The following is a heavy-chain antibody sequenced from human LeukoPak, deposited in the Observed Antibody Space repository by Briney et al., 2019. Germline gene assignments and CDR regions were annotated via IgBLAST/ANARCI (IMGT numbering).Heavy chain of an antibody. CDR3: ARPETITGSYGLDV. D-gene: IGHD1-14*01. J-gene: IGHJ6*02. CDR2: IYPGDSET. CDR1: GYSFTSYW. Sequence: PGESLKISCKGSGYSFTSYWIGWVRQMPGKGLEWMGIIYPGDSETRYSPSFQGQVTISADKSIKTAYLQWTSLEASDTAMYYCARPETITGSYGLDVWGQGTTVTVSS. V-gene: IGHV5-51*01.